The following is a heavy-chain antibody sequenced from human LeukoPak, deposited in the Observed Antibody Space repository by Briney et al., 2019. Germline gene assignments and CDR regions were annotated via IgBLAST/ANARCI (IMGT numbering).Heavy chain of an antibody. CDR3: ARGDCSGGSCYLFDY. CDR2: INHSGNT. J-gene: IGHJ4*02. Sequence: SETLSLTCAVYGGSFSGYYWSWIRQAPGKGLEWIGEINHSGNTNYNPSLKSRVTISVDTSKNQFSLKLSSVTAADTAVYYCARGDCSGGSCYLFDYWGQGALVTVSS. CDR1: GGSFSGYY. V-gene: IGHV4-34*01. D-gene: IGHD2-15*01.